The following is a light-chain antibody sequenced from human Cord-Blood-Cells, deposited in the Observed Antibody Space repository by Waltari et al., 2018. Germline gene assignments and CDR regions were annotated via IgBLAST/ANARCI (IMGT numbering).Light chain of an antibody. J-gene: IGKJ4*01. CDR3: QQYDNLPLT. V-gene: IGKV1-33*01. CDR2: DAS. Sequence: DIQMTHPQSSLSASVGDRSTITCQASQDISNYLNWYQQKPGKAPKLLIYDASNLETGVPSRFSGSGSGTDFTFTISSLQPEDIATYYCQQYDNLPLTFGGGTKVEIK. CDR1: QDISNY.